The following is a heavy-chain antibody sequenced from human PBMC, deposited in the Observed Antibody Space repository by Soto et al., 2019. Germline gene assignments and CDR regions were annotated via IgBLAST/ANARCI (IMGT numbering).Heavy chain of an antibody. D-gene: IGHD3-10*01. Sequence: EVQLVESGGGLVKPGGSLRLSCAASGFTFSSYSMNWVRQAPGKGLEWVSSINYKSHIDYADSVKGRFTSSRDNAKNSLYLQMNSLRAEDTAVYFCARDLIYAGYYYYMDVWGLGTTVTVSS. CDR3: ARDLIYAGYYYYMDV. J-gene: IGHJ6*03. CDR2: INYKSHI. CDR1: GFTFSSYS. V-gene: IGHV3-21*01.